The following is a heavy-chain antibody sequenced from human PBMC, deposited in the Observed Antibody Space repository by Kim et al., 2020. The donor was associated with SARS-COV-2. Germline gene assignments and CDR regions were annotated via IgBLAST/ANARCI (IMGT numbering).Heavy chain of an antibody. D-gene: IGHD6-13*01. V-gene: IGHV4-31*02. Sequence: NPSLRSRVTISVDTSKNQFSLKLSSVTAADTAVYYCARDHRIAAAGMFDYWGQGTLVTVSS. J-gene: IGHJ4*02. CDR3: ARDHRIAAAGMFDY.